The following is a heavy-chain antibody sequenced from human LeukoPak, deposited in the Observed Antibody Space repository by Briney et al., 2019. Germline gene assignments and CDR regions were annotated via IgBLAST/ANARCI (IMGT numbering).Heavy chain of an antibody. V-gene: IGHV5-51*01. Sequence: GESLKISCKGSGYSFNSYWIGWVRQKPGKGLEWMGIIYPGDSDTRYSPSFQGQVTISADKSITTTYLQWSSLKASDTAMYYCARGSLNWPFDYWGQGTLVTVSS. CDR2: IYPGDSDT. J-gene: IGHJ4*02. D-gene: IGHD1-20*01. CDR1: GYSFNSYW. CDR3: ARGSLNWPFDY.